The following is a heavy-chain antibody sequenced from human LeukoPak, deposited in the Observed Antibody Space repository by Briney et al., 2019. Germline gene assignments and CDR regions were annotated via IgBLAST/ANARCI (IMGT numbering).Heavy chain of an antibody. CDR3: ARGSSTHGEYYFDY. Sequence: PGGSLRLSCAASGFTFSSYWMHWVRQAPGKGLVWVSRIKSDGSTNYADSVKGRFTISRDNAKDTVSLQMNSLRAEDTAVYYCARGSSTHGEYYFDYWGQGTLVTVSS. V-gene: IGHV3-74*01. CDR2: IKSDGST. J-gene: IGHJ4*02. CDR1: GFTFSSYW. D-gene: IGHD2-2*01.